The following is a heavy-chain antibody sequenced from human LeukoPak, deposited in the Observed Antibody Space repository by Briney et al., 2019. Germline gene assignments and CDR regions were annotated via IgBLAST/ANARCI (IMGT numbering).Heavy chain of an antibody. Sequence: SETLSLTCAVSGYSISSGYYWGWIRQPPGKGLEWIGSIYHSGSTYYNPSLKSRVTISVDTSKNQFSLKLSSVTAADTAVYYCARVPINYDFWSDFENWFDPWGQGTLVTVSS. J-gene: IGHJ5*02. CDR2: IYHSGST. CDR3: ARVPINYDFWSDFENWFDP. CDR1: GYSISSGYY. D-gene: IGHD3-3*01. V-gene: IGHV4-38-2*01.